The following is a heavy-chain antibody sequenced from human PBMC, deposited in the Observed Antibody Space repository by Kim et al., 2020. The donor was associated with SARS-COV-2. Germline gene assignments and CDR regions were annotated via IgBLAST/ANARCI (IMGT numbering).Heavy chain of an antibody. CDR3: AGATYYYDGSGYYFDY. J-gene: IGHJ4*02. Sequence: AKGRSTTARDNAKNALYLQMNSLRAKDTAVYYCAGATYYYDGSGYYFDYWGQGTLVTVSS. V-gene: IGHV3-11*01. D-gene: IGHD3-22*01.